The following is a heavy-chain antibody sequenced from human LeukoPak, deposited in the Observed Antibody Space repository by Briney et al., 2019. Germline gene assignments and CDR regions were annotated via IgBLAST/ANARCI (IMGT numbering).Heavy chain of an antibody. CDR3: AKDGTGDSSGWYSYFYYIDV. V-gene: IGHV3-33*06. CDR1: GFTFSTYG. Sequence: GGSLRLSCAASGFTFSTYGMHWVRQAPGKGLEWVAVISYDGSKKYYADSVKGRFTISRDNSKNTLYLQMNRLRAEDTAVYYCAKDGTGDSSGWYSYFYYIDVWGKGTTGNVPS. CDR2: ISYDGSKK. J-gene: IGHJ6*03. D-gene: IGHD6-19*01.